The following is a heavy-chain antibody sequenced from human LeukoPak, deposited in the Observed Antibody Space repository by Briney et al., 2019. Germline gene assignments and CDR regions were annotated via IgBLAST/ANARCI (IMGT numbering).Heavy chain of an antibody. CDR2: ISCNNGYT. CDR3: ARTGPVGRY. Sequence: APVKVSCKASGYNFTNYAILWVRQAPGQGLEWMGWISCNNGYTNYAQKFQGRMSMTTETSTSTAYMALTTLKSDDTAVYYCARTGPVGRYWGQGTLVTVSS. D-gene: IGHD1-26*01. CDR1: GYNFTNYA. V-gene: IGHV1-18*01. J-gene: IGHJ4*02.